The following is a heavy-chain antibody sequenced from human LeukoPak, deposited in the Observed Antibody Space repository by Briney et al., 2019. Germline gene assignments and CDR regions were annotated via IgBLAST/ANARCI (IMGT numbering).Heavy chain of an antibody. V-gene: IGHV4-61*05. CDR3: ARINYGDYAEGAFDI. CDR1: GGSISSGTYY. D-gene: IGHD4-17*01. Sequence: SETLSLTCTVSGGSISSGTYYWGWIRQPPGKGLEWIGYIYTSGSTNYNPSLKSRVTISVDTSKNQFSLKLSSVTAADTAVYYCARINYGDYAEGAFDIWGQGTMVTVSS. J-gene: IGHJ3*02. CDR2: IYTSGST.